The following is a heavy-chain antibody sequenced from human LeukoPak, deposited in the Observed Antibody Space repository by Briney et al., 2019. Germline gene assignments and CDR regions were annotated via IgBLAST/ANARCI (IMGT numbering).Heavy chain of an antibody. D-gene: IGHD3-22*01. Sequence: SETLSLTCTVSGGSIYNDYWSCIRQPAGKGLEWIGRIYTSGSTDYSPSLKSRVTLSLDTSKNQYSLNLYSVTAADTAVYFCARQSKIYDSSGYYLDSWGQGTLVTVSS. V-gene: IGHV4-4*07. CDR1: GGSIYNDY. J-gene: IGHJ4*02. CDR2: IYTSGST. CDR3: ARQSKIYDSSGYYLDS.